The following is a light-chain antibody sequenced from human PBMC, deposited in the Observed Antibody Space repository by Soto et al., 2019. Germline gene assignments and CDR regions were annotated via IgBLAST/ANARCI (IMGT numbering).Light chain of an antibody. CDR2: TAS. J-gene: IGKJ1*01. CDR3: QQSYRAPPWT. Sequence: DIQMTQSPSSLSASVGDRVTISCRASQSISTYLNWYQHKPGKAPRLLIYTASSVQTGVPPRFSGSGTGTDFTLTISSLRTEDIATYFCQQSYRAPPWTFGQGTKVEIK. V-gene: IGKV1-39*01. CDR1: QSISTY.